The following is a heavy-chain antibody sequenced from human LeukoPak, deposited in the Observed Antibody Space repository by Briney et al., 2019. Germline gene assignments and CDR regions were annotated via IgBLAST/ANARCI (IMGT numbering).Heavy chain of an antibody. D-gene: IGHD2/OR15-2a*01. Sequence: SETLSLTCTVSGGSISSYYWSWIRQPPGKGLEWIGNIYYSGSTNYNPSLKSRVTISVDTSKNQFSLKLSSVTAADTAVYYCARSRALSFDYWGQGTLVTVSS. J-gene: IGHJ4*02. CDR2: IYYSGST. CDR3: ARSRALSFDY. CDR1: GGSISSYY. V-gene: IGHV4-59*01.